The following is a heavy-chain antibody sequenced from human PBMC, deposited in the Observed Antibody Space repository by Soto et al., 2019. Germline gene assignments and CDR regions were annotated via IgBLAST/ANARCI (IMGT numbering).Heavy chain of an antibody. J-gene: IGHJ4*02. CDR1: GASISYGGFS. CDR3: VRGGGYDAFDH. V-gene: IGHV4-30-2*06. CDR2: INHFEST. D-gene: IGHD5-12*01. Sequence: QLQLQESGSGVVRTSETLSLTCTVFGASISYGGFSCSWSRQSPGKGLECIGYINHFESTYFHPSFKSRSYMSIDMRRNMFSLNLCSVTAADMAVYYCVRGGGYDAFDHWGQGVPVTVYS.